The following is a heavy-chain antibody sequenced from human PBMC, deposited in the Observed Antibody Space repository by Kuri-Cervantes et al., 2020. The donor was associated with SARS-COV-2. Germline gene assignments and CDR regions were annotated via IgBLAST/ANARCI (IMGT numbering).Heavy chain of an antibody. CDR1: GFTSSSDW. J-gene: IGHJ4*02. D-gene: IGHD3-9*01. V-gene: IGHV3-7*01. Sequence: GGSLRLSCAASGFTSSSDWMTWVRQAPGKGLEWVADIKEDGSEKYYVDSGKGRCTISRDNAKNTLYLQMNSLRAEDTAVYYCARETEYYDILTVYYNVSPFDYWGQGTLVTVSS. CDR3: ARETEYYDILTVYYNVSPFDY. CDR2: IKEDGSEK.